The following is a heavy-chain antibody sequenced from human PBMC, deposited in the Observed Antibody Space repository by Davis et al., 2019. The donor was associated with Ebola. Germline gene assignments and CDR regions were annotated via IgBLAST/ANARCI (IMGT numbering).Heavy chain of an antibody. CDR2: ISDSGVST. CDR3: AKHIVATITGFDY. V-gene: IGHV3-23*01. D-gene: IGHD5-12*01. J-gene: IGHJ4*02. CDR1: GFTFSSYW. Sequence: GESLKISCAASGFTFSSYWMSWVRQAPGKGLEWVSVISDSGVSTYYVDSVKGRFTISRDISKTTLYLQMNSLRAEDTAVYYCAKHIVATITGFDYWGQGTLVTVSS.